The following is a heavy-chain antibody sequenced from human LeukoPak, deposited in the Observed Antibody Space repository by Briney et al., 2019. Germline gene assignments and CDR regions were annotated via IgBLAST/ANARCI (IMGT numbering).Heavy chain of an antibody. CDR2: ISSSSSYI. Sequence: GGSLRLSCAASGFTFSSCSMNWVRQAPGKGLEWVSSISSSSSYIYYADSVKGRFTISRDNAKNSLYLQMNSLRAEDTAVYYCARDPRRRGITGTTAAYWGQGTLVTVSS. V-gene: IGHV3-21*01. CDR3: ARDPRRRGITGTTAAY. J-gene: IGHJ4*02. CDR1: GFTFSSCS. D-gene: IGHD1-7*01.